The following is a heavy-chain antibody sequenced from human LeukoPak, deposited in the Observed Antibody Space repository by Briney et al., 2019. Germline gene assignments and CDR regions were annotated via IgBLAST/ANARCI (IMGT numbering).Heavy chain of an antibody. Sequence: GGSLRLSCAASGFTFSSYEMNWVRQGPGKGLEWVSYISSSGSTIYYADSVKGRFTISRDNAKNSLYLQMNSLRAEDTAVYYCASAPPWQWLSHDYWGQGTLVTVSP. CDR3: ASAPPWQWLSHDY. J-gene: IGHJ4*02. CDR1: GFTFSSYE. V-gene: IGHV3-48*03. CDR2: ISSSGSTI. D-gene: IGHD3-22*01.